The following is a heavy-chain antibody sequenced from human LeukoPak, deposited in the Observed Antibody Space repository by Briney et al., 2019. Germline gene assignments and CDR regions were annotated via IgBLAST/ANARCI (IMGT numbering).Heavy chain of an antibody. CDR2: IYPSGST. V-gene: IGHV4-4*02. J-gene: IGHJ4*02. D-gene: IGHD3-22*01. Sequence: PSETLSLTCAVSGGSISSNNWWSWVRQPPGKGLEWIGEIYPSGSTNYNPSLKSRVTISVDRSKNQFSLKLRFVTAADTAVYYCAKDYDSSGYYLDYWGQGTLVTVSS. CDR3: AKDYDSSGYYLDY. CDR1: GGSISSNNW.